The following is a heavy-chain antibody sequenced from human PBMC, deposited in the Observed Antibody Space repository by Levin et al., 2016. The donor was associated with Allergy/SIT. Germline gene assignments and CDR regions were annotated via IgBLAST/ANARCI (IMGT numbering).Heavy chain of an antibody. J-gene: IGHJ6*03. CDR2: ISSSGSTI. CDR1: GFTFSDYY. V-gene: IGHV3-11*01. CDR3: ARRTRGPGGQYCSSMCYYYMDV. Sequence: LSLTCAASGFTFSDYYMSWIRQAPGKGLEWVSYISSSGSTIYYADSVKGRFTISRDNAKNSLYLQMNSLRAEDTAVYYCARRTRGPGGQYCSSMCYYYMDVWGKGTTVTVSS. D-gene: IGHD2-2*01.